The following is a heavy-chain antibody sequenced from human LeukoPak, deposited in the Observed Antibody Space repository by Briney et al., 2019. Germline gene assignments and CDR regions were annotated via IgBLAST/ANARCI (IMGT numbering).Heavy chain of an antibody. CDR3: ARGGNQAYCGGDCYNYGMDV. Sequence: SVKVSCKASGGTFSSYAISWVRQAPGQGLEWMGGIIPIVGTANYAQKFQGRVTITADESTSTAYMELSSLRSEDTAVYYCARGGNQAYCGGDCYNYGMDVWGQGTTVTVSS. D-gene: IGHD2-21*02. CDR2: IIPIVGTA. J-gene: IGHJ6*02. CDR1: GGTFSSYA. V-gene: IGHV1-69*13.